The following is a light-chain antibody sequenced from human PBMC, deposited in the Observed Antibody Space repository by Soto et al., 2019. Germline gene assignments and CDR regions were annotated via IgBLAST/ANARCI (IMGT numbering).Light chain of an antibody. CDR2: GAS. J-gene: IGKJ2*01. CDR3: QQYGSSPPYT. Sequence: EIVLTQSPGTLSLSPGERATLSCRASHSVSSSYLAWYQQNPGQAPRLLIYGASSRATGVPDRFSGSGSGTDFTLPISRLEPDDFAVYYCQQYGSSPPYTFGQGTKLEI. CDR1: HSVSSSY. V-gene: IGKV3-20*01.